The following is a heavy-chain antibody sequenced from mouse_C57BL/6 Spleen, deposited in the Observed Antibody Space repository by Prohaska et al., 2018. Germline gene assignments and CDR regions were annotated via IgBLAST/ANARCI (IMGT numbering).Heavy chain of an antibody. J-gene: IGHJ1*03. D-gene: IGHD2-5*01. CDR2: IYPGSCST. Sequence: ITWVTQRPGQGLEWIGDIYPGSCSTNYNAGFKSKAPLTVDTSSSTAYMQLSSLTSEDSAVYYCARSSKDWYFDVWGTGTTVTVSS. CDR3: ARSSKDWYFDV. V-gene: IGHV1-55*01.